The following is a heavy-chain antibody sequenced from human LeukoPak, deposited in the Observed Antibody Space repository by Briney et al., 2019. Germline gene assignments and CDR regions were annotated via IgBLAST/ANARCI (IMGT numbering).Heavy chain of an antibody. J-gene: IGHJ6*02. V-gene: IGHV3-21*01. Sequence: RGSLRLSCAASGFTFSSYSMNWVRQAPGKGLEWVSSISSSSSYIYYADSVKGRFTISRDNAKNSLYLQMNSLRAEDTAVYYCARDFSSQDGMDVWGQGTTVTVSS. D-gene: IGHD2-2*01. CDR1: GFTFSSYS. CDR3: ARDFSSQDGMDV. CDR2: ISSSSSYI.